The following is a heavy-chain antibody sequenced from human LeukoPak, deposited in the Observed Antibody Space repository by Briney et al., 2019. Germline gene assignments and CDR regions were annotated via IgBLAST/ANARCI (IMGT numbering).Heavy chain of an antibody. D-gene: IGHD1-7*01. CDR2: ASSGGNIK. CDR1: GFTFSSHG. J-gene: IGHJ4*02. Sequence: GGPLGLSCAPSGFTFSSHGMHWVRQAPGKGLEWVAVASSGGNIKYYADSVKGRFTITRDNTKNTRYLQMNSLRGEETGVYYCARDPVPATTRPFDNWGQRTLVTVSS. V-gene: IGHV3-30-3*01. CDR3: ARDPVPATTRPFDN.